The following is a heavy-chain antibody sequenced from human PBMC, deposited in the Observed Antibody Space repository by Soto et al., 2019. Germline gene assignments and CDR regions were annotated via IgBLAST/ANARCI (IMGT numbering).Heavy chain of an antibody. D-gene: IGHD1-26*01. Sequence: QVQLVQSGAEVKKPGSSVKVSCKASGGTFSTHAISWVRQAPGQGLEWMGGIILIFGTADYAQKFQGRVTITAEESTSTAYMELSSLRAEDTAVYYCARGEHDVIGGNYYYAMDVWGQGTTVTVSS. CDR3: ARGEHDVIGGNYYYAMDV. CDR2: IILIFGTA. CDR1: GGTFSTHA. J-gene: IGHJ6*02. V-gene: IGHV1-69*12.